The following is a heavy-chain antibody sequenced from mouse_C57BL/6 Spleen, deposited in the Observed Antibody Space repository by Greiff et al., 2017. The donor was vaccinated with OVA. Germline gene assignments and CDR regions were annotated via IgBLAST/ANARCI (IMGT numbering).Heavy chain of an antibody. CDR1: GYTFTSYW. Sequence: VQLQQPGTELVKPGASVKLSCKASGYTFTSYWMHWVKQRPGQGLEWIGNINPSNGGTNYNEKFKSKATLTVDKATSTAYMQLSSLTSEDSAVYYCARPGSSPLYWYFDVWGTGTTVTVAS. CDR2: INPSNGGT. D-gene: IGHD1-1*01. V-gene: IGHV1-53*01. J-gene: IGHJ1*03. CDR3: ARPGSSPLYWYFDV.